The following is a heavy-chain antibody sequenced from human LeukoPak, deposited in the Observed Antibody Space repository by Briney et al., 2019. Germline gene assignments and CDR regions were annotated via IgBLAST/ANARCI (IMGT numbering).Heavy chain of an antibody. Sequence: ASVKVSCKTSGYRFSGYYMHWVRQAPGQGLEWMGWLNPNSGATNYAQNFQGWVTMTRDTSVSTGYMELRRLTSDDTAVYYCARGLINGHDFDYWGQGTLVTVSS. CDR2: LNPNSGAT. V-gene: IGHV1-2*04. D-gene: IGHD5-12*01. CDR1: GYRFSGYY. CDR3: ARGLINGHDFDY. J-gene: IGHJ4*02.